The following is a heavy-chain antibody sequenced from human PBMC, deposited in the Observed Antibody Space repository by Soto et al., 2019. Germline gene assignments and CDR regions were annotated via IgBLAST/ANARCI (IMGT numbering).Heavy chain of an antibody. V-gene: IGHV3-74*01. J-gene: IGHJ4*02. CDR2: IKSDGSTT. D-gene: IGHD5-18*01. CDR1: GFTFSSYW. Sequence: EVQLVESGGGLVQPGGSLRLSCAASGFTFSSYWMLWVRQAPGKGLVWVSRIKSDGSTTSYADSVKGRFTISRDNAKNTLYLQMNSLRAEDTAVYYCARVNHGYSYVNYWGQGTLVTVSS. CDR3: ARVNHGYSYVNY.